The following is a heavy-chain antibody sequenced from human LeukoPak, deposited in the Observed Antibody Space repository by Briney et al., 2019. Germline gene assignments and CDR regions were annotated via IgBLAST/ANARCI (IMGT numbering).Heavy chain of an antibody. D-gene: IGHD3-10*02. J-gene: IGHJ4*02. CDR3: VRQASSVTTFID. CDR1: GFSVSTNY. Sequence: GGSLRLSCAASGFSVSTNYISWVRQAPGKGLEWVSGLYSDGRIFYADSVKGRFTVSRDNSENTLYLQMDSLRAEDTAMYDSVRQASSVTTFIDWGQGSLVSASS. V-gene: IGHV3-53*01. CDR2: LYSDGRI.